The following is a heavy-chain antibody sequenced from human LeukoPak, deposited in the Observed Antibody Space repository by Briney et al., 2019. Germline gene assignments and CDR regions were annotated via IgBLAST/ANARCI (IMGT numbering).Heavy chain of an antibody. V-gene: IGHV4-59*01. CDR2: IYYSGST. CDR1: GGSISSYY. CDR3: ARTKYGAGKDYYYYMDV. Sequence: SETLSLTCTVSGGSISSYYWSWIRQPPGKGLEWIGYIYYSGSTNYSPSPKSRITISVDTSKNQFSLKLRSVTAADTAVYYCARTKYGAGKDYYYYMDVWGKGTTVTVSS. D-gene: IGHD3-10*01. J-gene: IGHJ6*03.